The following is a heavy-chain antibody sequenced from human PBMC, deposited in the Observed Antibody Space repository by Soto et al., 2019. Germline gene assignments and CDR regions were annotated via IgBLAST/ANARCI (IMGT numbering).Heavy chain of an antibody. J-gene: IGHJ6*02. CDR3: AKVGHPAYYYGMDV. CDR1: GFTFSSYG. CDR2: ISYDGSNK. Sequence: GGSLRLSCAASGFTFSSYGMHWVRQAPGKGLEWVAVISYDGSNKYYADSVKGRFTISRDNSKNTLYLQMNSLRAEDTAVYYCAKVGHPAYYYGMDVWGQGTTVTVSS. V-gene: IGHV3-30*18.